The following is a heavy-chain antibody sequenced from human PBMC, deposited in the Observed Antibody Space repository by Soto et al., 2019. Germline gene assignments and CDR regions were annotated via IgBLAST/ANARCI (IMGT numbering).Heavy chain of an antibody. D-gene: IGHD3-3*01. CDR2: INPSGGST. Sequence: ASVKVSCKASGYTFTIYYMHWVRQAPGQGLEWMGIINPSGGSTSYAQKFQGRVTMIRDTSTSTVYMELSSLRSEDTAVYYCARDIGEWLLLDWSQGTLVTVSS. CDR3: ARDIGEWLLLD. CDR1: GYTFTIYY. J-gene: IGHJ4*02. V-gene: IGHV1-46*03.